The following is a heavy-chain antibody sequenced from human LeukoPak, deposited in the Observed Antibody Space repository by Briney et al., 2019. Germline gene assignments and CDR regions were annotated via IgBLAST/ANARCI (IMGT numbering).Heavy chain of an antibody. CDR3: ARVRYFDWLEKKFDP. Sequence: ASVKVSCKASGYTFTSYDINWVRQATGQGLEWMGWMNPNSGNTGYAQKFQGRVTMTRNTSISTAYMELSSLRSEDTAVYYCARVRYFDWLEKKFDPWGQGTLVTVSS. V-gene: IGHV1-8*01. CDR1: GYTFTSYD. J-gene: IGHJ5*02. D-gene: IGHD3-9*01. CDR2: MNPNSGNT.